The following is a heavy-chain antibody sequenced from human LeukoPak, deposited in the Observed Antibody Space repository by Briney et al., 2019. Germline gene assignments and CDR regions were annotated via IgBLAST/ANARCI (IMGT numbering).Heavy chain of an antibody. CDR1: GLTFSTYS. J-gene: IGHJ4*02. CDR3: TTDRQGTGTTAY. V-gene: IGHV3-15*07. CDR2: IKSKIDGGTT. Sequence: GGSLRLSCEVSGLTFSTYSMNWVRQTPGKGLQWVGRIKSKIDGGTTDYAAPVKGKFTILRDDSKNTLYLQMNSLKTEDTAIYYCTTDRQGTGTTAYWGQGTLVTVSS. D-gene: IGHD1-7*01.